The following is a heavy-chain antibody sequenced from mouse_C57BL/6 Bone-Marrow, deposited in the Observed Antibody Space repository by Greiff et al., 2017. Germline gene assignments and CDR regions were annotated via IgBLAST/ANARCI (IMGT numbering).Heavy chain of an antibody. CDR3: ARGATVVASGYFDY. V-gene: IGHV1-80*01. CDR2: LYPGDGDT. CDR1: GYAFSSYW. Sequence: QVQLQQSGAELVKPGASVKISCKASGYAFSSYWMNWVQQRPGQGLEWIGQLYPGDGDTNYNGKFKGKATLTADKSSSTAYMPLSSLTSEDSAVYFCARGATVVASGYFDYWGQGTTLTVSS. D-gene: IGHD1-1*01. J-gene: IGHJ2*01.